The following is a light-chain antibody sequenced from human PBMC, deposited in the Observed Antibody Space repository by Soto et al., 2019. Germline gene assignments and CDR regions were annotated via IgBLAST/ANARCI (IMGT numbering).Light chain of an antibody. CDR2: EVY. CDR3: SSFTSTSTQV. CDR1: SSDIGGYNY. J-gene: IGLJ3*02. Sequence: QSVLTQPASVSGSLGQSITISCTGTSSDIGGYNYVSWYQQHPGKVPRLMIFEVYNRPSGVSNRFSGSKSANTASLTISGLQGDDEADYYCSSFTSTSTQVFGGGTKLTVL. V-gene: IGLV2-14*03.